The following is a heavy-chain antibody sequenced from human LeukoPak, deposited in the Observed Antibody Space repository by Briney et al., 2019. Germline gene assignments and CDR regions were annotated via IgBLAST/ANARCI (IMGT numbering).Heavy chain of an antibody. CDR3: AREPGPYNAWFDY. J-gene: IGHJ4*02. CDR1: GGSFSGYY. V-gene: IGHV4-34*01. CDR2: INHSGST. Sequence: SETLSLTCAVYGGSFSGYYWSWIRQPPGKGLEWIGEINHSGSTNYNPSLKSRVTISVDTSKNQFSLKLSSVTAADTAVYYCAREPGPYNAWFDYWGQGTLVTVSS. D-gene: IGHD5-24*01.